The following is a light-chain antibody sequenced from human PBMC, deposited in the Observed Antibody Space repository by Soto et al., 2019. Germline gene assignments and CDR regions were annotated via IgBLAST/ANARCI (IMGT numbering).Light chain of an antibody. J-gene: IGKJ4*01. Sequence: EVVVTQSPATLYVSPGERAILSCRAGQSVGSNLAWYQQKPGQPPRLLIYGASTRATAIPARFSGSGSGTEFTLTISSLQSEDFAVYYCQQRSNWPLTFGGGTKVDIK. CDR2: GAS. CDR3: QQRSNWPLT. V-gene: IGKV3-15*01. CDR1: QSVGSN.